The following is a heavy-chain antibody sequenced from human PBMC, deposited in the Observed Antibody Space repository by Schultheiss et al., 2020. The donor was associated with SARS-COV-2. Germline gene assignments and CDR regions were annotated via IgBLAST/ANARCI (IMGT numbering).Heavy chain of an antibody. CDR2: ISYDGSNK. J-gene: IGHJ4*02. D-gene: IGHD3-10*01. CDR1: GFTFSSYW. Sequence: GGSLRLSCAASGFTFSSYWMSWVRQAPGKGLEWVAVISYDGSNKYYADSVKGRFTISRDNSKNTLYLQMNSLRAEDTAVYYCARDPSHYYYGSGSWGFDYWGQGTLVTVSS. V-gene: IGHV3-30-3*01. CDR3: ARDPSHYYYGSGSWGFDY.